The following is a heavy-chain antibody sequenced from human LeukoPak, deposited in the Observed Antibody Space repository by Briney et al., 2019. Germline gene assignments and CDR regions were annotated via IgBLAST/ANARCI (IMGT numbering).Heavy chain of an antibody. V-gene: IGHV4-31*03. CDR1: GGSISSGGYY. CDR2: IYYSGST. J-gene: IGHJ4*02. CDR3: ARHYGSGTYKRLDY. D-gene: IGHD3-10*01. Sequence: SQTLSLTCTVSGGSISSGGYYWSWIRQHPGKGLEWIGYIYYSGSTYYNPSLQSRVTISIDTSKSQFSLKLSSVTAADTAVFYCARHYGSGTYKRLDYWGQGTLVTVSS.